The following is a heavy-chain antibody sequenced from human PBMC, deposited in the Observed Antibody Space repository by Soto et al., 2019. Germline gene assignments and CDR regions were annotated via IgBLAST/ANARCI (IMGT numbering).Heavy chain of an antibody. D-gene: IGHD3-22*01. CDR1: GGSISSGGYS. CDR3: ARAFMGYLDYYDSSGYGGFDY. CDR2: IYHSGST. J-gene: IGHJ4*02. Sequence: SETLSLTCAVSGGSISSGGYSWSWIRQPPGKGLEWIGYIYHSGSTYYNPSLKSRVTISVDRSKNQFSLKLSSVTAADTAVYYCARAFMGYLDYYDSSGYGGFDYWGQGTLVTVSP. V-gene: IGHV4-30-2*01.